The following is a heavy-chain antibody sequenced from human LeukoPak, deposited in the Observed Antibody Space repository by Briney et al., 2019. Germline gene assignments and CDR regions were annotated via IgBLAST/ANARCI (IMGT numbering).Heavy chain of an antibody. D-gene: IGHD4-11*01. CDR1: GGPISGSIYY. V-gene: IGHV4-39*07. CDR2: IYHSGST. J-gene: IGHJ4*02. Sequence: KPSETLSLTCSVSGGPISGSIYYWGWIRQAPGKGLEWIASIYHSGSTYYNPSLKSRVIISVDMSKNQFSLRLNSVTAADTAVYYCARRHYSPRRYFDFWGQGILVTVSS. CDR3: ARRHYSPRRYFDF.